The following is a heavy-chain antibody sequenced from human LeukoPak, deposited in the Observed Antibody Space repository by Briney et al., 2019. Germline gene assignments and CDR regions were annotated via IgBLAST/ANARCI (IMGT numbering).Heavy chain of an antibody. CDR1: GGTFSSYA. CDR2: IIPIFGAA. CDR3: ARRIAAPHDY. D-gene: IGHD6-6*01. J-gene: IGHJ4*02. Sequence: GSSVKVSCKASGGTFSSYAISWVRQAPGQGLEWMGGIIPIFGAANYAQKFQGRVTITADKSTSTAYMELSSLRSEDTAVYYCARRIAAPHDYWGQGTLVTVSS. V-gene: IGHV1-69*06.